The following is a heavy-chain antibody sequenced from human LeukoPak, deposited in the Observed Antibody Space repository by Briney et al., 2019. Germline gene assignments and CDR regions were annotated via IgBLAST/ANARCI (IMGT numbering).Heavy chain of an antibody. J-gene: IGHJ4*02. CDR1: GDSMNPYY. CDR3: ARGLLDARGWYHHDY. V-gene: IGHV4-4*07. Sequence: SETLSLTCTVSGDSMNPYYWSWIRQPAGKGLEWIGHIYTTGTTRYEPTLNSRVSMSVDTSKSQFSLRLSSVTAADTAVYYCARGLLDARGWYHHDYWGQGTLVTVSS. D-gene: IGHD6-19*01. CDR2: IYTTGTT.